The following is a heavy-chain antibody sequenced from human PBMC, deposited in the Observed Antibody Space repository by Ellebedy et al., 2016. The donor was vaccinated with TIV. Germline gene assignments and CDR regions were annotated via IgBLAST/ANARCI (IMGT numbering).Heavy chain of an antibody. CDR3: SRHTDYALDY. J-gene: IGHJ4*02. D-gene: IGHD4-17*01. CDR1: GFTFSIHW. V-gene: IGHV3-7*01. CDR2: IKQDGSEK. Sequence: GESLKISCAASGFTFSIHWMSWVRQAPGKGLECVANIKQDGSEKSYVDSVKGRFTISRDNAKNSLYLQMNSLRAEDTAVYYCSRHTDYALDYWGQGALVTVSS.